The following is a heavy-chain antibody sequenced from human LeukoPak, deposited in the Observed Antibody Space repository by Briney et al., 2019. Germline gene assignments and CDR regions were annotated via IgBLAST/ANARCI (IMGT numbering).Heavy chain of an antibody. CDR2: IKRDGSEN. Sequence: GGPLRLSCAASGIIITSYWMSWVRQTPGKGLEWVANIKRDGSENNYVDSVKGRFTIFRDNARNSLYLQMNSLRAEDTAVYYCASHSYGYNHWGQGTLVIVSS. CDR1: GIIITSYW. V-gene: IGHV3-7*01. J-gene: IGHJ5*02. CDR3: ASHSYGYNH. D-gene: IGHD3-16*01.